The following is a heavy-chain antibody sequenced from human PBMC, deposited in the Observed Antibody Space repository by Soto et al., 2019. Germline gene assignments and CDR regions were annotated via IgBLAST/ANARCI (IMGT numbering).Heavy chain of an antibody. CDR2: MSYDGSKT. V-gene: IGHV3-30-3*01. D-gene: IGHD6-13*01. CDR1: GFTFSSYA. J-gene: IGHJ4*02. CDR3: ARGGVAAAGTRRYYFDY. Sequence: QVQLVESGGGVVQPGRSLRLSCAASGFTFSSYAMHWVRQTPGKGLEWVAVMSYDGSKTYYADSVKGRFTISRDNSKNTLYLQMNSLSAEDSAVFYCARGGVAAAGTRRYYFDYWGQGTLVTVSS.